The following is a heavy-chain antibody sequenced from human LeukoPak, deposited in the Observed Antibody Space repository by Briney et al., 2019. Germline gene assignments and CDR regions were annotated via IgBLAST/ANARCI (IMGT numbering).Heavy chain of an antibody. CDR3: ARVVHPYDYESSGLTYDAFDI. Sequence: ASVKVSCKASGYTFTSYSMNWVRQAPGQGLEWLGWINTNTGNPTYAPGFTGRFVFSLDNSVNTAYLQISSLKAEDTAVYYCARVVHPYDYESSGLTYDAFDIWGQGTMVTVSS. D-gene: IGHD3-22*01. CDR1: GYTFTSYS. CDR2: INTNTGNP. V-gene: IGHV7-4-1*02. J-gene: IGHJ3*02.